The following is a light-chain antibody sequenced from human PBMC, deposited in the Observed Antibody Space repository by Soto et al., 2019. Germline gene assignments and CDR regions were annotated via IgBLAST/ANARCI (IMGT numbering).Light chain of an antibody. J-gene: IGKJ1*01. CDR1: QNIRNY. CDR3: QQSYSTLWT. Sequence: DLQMTQSPSSLSASVGDRVTITCRASQNIRNYLNWYQQKPGEAPKLLIYTSSLQSGVPSRFSGSGSGTDFTLTISSLQPEDFATYYCQQSYSTLWTFGQGTKVEIK. V-gene: IGKV1-39*01. CDR2: TS.